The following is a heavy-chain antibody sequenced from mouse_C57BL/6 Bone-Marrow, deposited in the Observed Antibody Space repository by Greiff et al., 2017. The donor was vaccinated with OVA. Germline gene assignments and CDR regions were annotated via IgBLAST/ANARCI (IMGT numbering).Heavy chain of an antibody. J-gene: IGHJ4*01. Sequence: QVQLKESGPGLVAPSPSLSITCTVSGFSLTSYGVDWVRQSPGQGLEWLGVIWGVGSTNYNSALNSRLSISKDNSKSQVVLKMNSLQTDDTAMYYCAREYYGSSYERAMDYWGQGTSVTVSS. V-gene: IGHV2-6*01. CDR2: IWGVGST. CDR3: AREYYGSSYERAMDY. D-gene: IGHD1-1*01. CDR1: GFSLTSYG.